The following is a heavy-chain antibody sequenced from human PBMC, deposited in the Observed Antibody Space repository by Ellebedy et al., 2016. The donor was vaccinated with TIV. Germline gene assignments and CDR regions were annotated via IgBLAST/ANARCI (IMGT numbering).Heavy chain of an antibody. CDR2: ITYSGGST. CDR1: GFTFSSYA. D-gene: IGHD6-6*01. J-gene: IGHJ4*02. Sequence: GESLKISCAASGFTFSSYAMTWVRQAPGKGLEWVSAITYSGGSTYYADSVKGRFTLSRDNSKNTLYLQMNSLRAEDTAVYYCAKVAAGPGGVWVFDYWGQGTLVTVSS. CDR3: AKVAAGPGGVWVFDY. V-gene: IGHV3-23*01.